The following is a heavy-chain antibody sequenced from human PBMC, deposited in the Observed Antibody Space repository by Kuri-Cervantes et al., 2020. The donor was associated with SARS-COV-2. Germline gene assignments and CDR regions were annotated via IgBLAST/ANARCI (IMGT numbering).Heavy chain of an antibody. CDR1: GFTFSNDW. J-gene: IGHJ6*03. D-gene: IGHD3-3*01. CDR3: AREAREVYDFWSGYSDYYYYMDV. Sequence: GESLKISCAASGFTFSNDWMHWVRHGPGKGLVWVSRINSGGTTSSFAASVKGRFAISRDNSKNTLYLQMNSLRAEDTAVYYCAREAREVYDFWSGYSDYYYYMDVWGKGTTVTVSS. CDR2: INSGGTTS. V-gene: IGHV3-74*01.